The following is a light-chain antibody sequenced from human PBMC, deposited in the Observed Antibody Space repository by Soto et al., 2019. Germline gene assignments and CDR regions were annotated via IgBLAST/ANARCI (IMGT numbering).Light chain of an antibody. J-gene: IGLJ1*01. V-gene: IGLV2-14*03. CDR2: AVS. Sequence: QSALAQPASVSGSPGQSITISCSGTSSDIGSYDHVAWYQQFPGKSPKLIIYAVSDLPSGVSDRFSGSKSGISASLTISGLQTEDEADYYCISYTDRQSYLFGTGTKSPS. CDR3: ISYTDRQSYL. CDR1: SSDIGSYDH.